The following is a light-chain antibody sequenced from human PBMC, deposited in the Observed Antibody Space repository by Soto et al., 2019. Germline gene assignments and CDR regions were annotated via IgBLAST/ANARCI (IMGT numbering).Light chain of an antibody. CDR3: QKYNSGPLT. J-gene: IGKJ4*01. CDR2: AAS. V-gene: IGKV1-39*01. CDR1: QSISSY. Sequence: DIQMTQSPSSLSASVGDRVTITCRASQSISSYLNRYQQKPGKAPKLLIYAASSLQSGVPSRFSGSGSGTDFTLTISSLQPEDFAIYYCQKYNSGPLTFGGGTKVDIK.